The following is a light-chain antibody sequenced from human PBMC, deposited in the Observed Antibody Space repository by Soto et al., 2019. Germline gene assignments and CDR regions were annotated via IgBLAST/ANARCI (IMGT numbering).Light chain of an antibody. V-gene: IGKV3D-15*01. Sequence: EIVMTQSPGTLSLSLGETATLSCGASQSVSSNLAWYQQNPGQAPRLLIYGASTRATDIPARFSGSGSGTEFTLTISGLQSEDFEVYYCQQYHNWVTFGGGTKVDIK. J-gene: IGKJ4*01. CDR1: QSVSSN. CDR2: GAS. CDR3: QQYHNWVT.